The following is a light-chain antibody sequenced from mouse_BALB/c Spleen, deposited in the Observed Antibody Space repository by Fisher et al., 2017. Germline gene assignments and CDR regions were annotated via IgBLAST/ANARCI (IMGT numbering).Light chain of an antibody. J-gene: IGKJ5*01. Sequence: IVMTQSPAIMSASPGEKVTMTCSARSSVSSSYLYWYQQKPGSSPKLWIYSTSNLASGVPARFSGSGSGTSYSLTISRMEAEDAATYYCQQWSSYPLTFGAGTKLELK. CDR2: STS. CDR1: SSVSSSY. V-gene: IGKV4-78*01. CDR3: QQWSSYPLT.